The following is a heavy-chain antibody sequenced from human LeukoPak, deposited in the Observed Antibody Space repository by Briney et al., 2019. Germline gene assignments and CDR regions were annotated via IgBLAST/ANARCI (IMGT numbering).Heavy chain of an antibody. D-gene: IGHD5-24*01. CDR1: GFTFSDYY. Sequence: GGSLRLSCAASGFTFSDYYMSWIRQAPGKGLEWVSYISSSGSTIYCADSVKGRFTISRDNAKNSLYLQMNSLRAEDTAVYYCARDTEEMATILDYWGQGTLVTVSS. V-gene: IGHV3-11*01. CDR3: ARDTEEMATILDY. J-gene: IGHJ4*02. CDR2: ISSSGSTI.